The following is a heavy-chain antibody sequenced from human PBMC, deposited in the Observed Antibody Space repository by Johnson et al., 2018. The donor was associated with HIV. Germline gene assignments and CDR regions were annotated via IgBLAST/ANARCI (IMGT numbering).Heavy chain of an antibody. Sequence: QVQLVESGGGVVQPGGSLRLSCAASGFTLSSYAIHWVRQAPGKGLAWVAVILYDGRNEYYADSVKGRFTISRDIAKNSLYMQMRVLRTEDTALYYCARQTLRAFDIWGQGAMVTVSS. V-gene: IGHV3-30*04. CDR3: ARQTLRAFDI. J-gene: IGHJ3*02. CDR2: ILYDGRNE. CDR1: GFTLSSYA.